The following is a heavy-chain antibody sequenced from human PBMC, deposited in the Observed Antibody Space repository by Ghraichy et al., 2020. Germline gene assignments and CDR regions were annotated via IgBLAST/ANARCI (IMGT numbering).Heavy chain of an antibody. D-gene: IGHD3-22*01. J-gene: IGHJ4*02. CDR2: INPHSGGT. CDR1: GYTFTDSY. CDR3: ARGYYYDNRSDY. V-gene: IGHV1-2*02. Sequence: ASVKVSCKASGYTFTDSYMHWVRQAPGQGLEWMGWINPHSGGTNSAQKFQGRVTVSRDASISTAYMELSGLTSDDTAVYYCARGYYYDNRSDYWGQVTLVTVSP.